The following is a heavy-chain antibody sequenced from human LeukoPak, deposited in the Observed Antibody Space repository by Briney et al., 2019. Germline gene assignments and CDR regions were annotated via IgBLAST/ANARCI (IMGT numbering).Heavy chain of an antibody. CDR1: GVSFSGYY. V-gene: IGHV4-34*01. CDR3: ARHPYGSGSYLFDY. Sequence: SETLSLTCAVYGVSFSGYYWSWIRQPPGKGLEWIGEINHSGSTNYNPSLKSRVTISVDTSKNQFSLKLSSVTAADTAVYYCARHPYGSGSYLFDYWGQGTLVTVSS. D-gene: IGHD3-10*01. J-gene: IGHJ4*02. CDR2: INHSGST.